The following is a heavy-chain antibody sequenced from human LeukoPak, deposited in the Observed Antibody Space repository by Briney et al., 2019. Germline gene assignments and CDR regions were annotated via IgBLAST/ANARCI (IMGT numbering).Heavy chain of an antibody. Sequence: SETLSLTCTVSGYSISSGYFWGWIRQPPGKGLEWIGIIYYSGSTYYNPSLKSRVTISVDTSKNQFSLKLSSVTAADTAVYYCARRAEYSGSYCAVLDYWGQGTLVTVSS. CDR1: GYSISSGYF. J-gene: IGHJ4*02. V-gene: IGHV4-38-2*02. D-gene: IGHD1-26*01. CDR3: ARRAEYSGSYCAVLDY. CDR2: IYYSGST.